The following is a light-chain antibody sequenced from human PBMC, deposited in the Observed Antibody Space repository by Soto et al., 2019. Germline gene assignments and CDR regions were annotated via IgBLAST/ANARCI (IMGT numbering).Light chain of an antibody. CDR1: SSNIGAGYD. J-gene: IGLJ2*01. CDR2: RNS. V-gene: IGLV1-40*01. Sequence: QSVLTQPPSVSGAPGQRVTISCTGRSSNIGAGYDVHWYHQLPGTAPKLLIYRNSNRPSGVPDRFSGSKSGTSASLAITGLQAEDEADYYCQSYDSSLSGSLFGGGTKLTVL. CDR3: QSYDSSLSGSL.